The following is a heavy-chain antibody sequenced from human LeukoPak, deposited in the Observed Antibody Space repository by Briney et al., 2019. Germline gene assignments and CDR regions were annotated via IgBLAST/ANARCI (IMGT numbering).Heavy chain of an antibody. J-gene: IGHJ3*02. Sequence: GGSLRLSCAASGFTFSSYSMNWVRQAPGKGLEWVSSISSSSSYIYYADSVKGRSTISRNNAKSSLYLQMNSLRAEDTAVYYCASLFHEYSSSWNAFDIWGQGTMVTVSS. CDR1: GFTFSSYS. V-gene: IGHV3-21*01. CDR2: ISSSSSYI. CDR3: ASLFHEYSSSWNAFDI. D-gene: IGHD6-13*01.